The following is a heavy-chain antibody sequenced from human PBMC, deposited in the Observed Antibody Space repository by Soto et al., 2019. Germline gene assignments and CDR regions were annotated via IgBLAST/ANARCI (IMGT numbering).Heavy chain of an antibody. CDR2: IIPIFGTA. D-gene: IGHD1-26*01. J-gene: IGHJ4*02. CDR1: GGTFSSYA. CDR3: ARDVGEGLSHSGSYYPFDY. V-gene: IGHV1-69*01. Sequence: QVQLVQSGAEVKKPGSSVKVSYKASGGTFSSYAISWVRQAPGQGLEWMGGIIPIFGTANYAQKFQGRVTITADESTSTAYMELSSLRSEDTAVYYCARDVGEGLSHSGSYYPFDYWGQGTLVTVSS.